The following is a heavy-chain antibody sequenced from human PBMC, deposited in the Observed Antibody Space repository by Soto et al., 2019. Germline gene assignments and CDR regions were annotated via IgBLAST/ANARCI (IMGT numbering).Heavy chain of an antibody. CDR1: GGTFSSYA. CDR2: IIPIFGTA. J-gene: IGHJ6*02. Sequence: QVQLVQSGAEVKKPGSSVNVSCKASGGTFSSYAISWVRQAPGQGLEWMGGIIPIFGTANYAQKFQGRVTITDVESTSTAYIELSSLRSVDTAVYYCACSSYSNYYYDMDVWGQGTTVTVSS. V-gene: IGHV1-69*12. CDR3: ACSSYSNYYYDMDV. D-gene: IGHD4-4*01.